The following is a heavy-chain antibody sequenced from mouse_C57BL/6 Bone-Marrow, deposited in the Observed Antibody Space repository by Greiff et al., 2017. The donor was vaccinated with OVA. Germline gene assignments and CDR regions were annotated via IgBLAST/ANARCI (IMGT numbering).Heavy chain of an antibody. CDR3: TGMVTGYFDY. CDR2: IDPENGDT. Sequence: EVKLKESGAELVRPGASVKLSCTASGFNIKDDYMHWVKQRPEQGLEWIGWIDPENGDTEYASKFQGKATITADTSSNTAYLQLSSLTSEDTAVYYCTGMVTGYFDYWGQGTTLTVSS. V-gene: IGHV14-4*01. D-gene: IGHD2-2*01. CDR1: GFNIKDDY. J-gene: IGHJ2*01.